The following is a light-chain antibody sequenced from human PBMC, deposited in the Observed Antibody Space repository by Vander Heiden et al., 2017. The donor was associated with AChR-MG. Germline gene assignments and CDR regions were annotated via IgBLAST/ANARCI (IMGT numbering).Light chain of an antibody. CDR1: TGAVTNGHD. CDR3: LLYYGAGGV. Sequence: TVVTQEPSLPVSPGGTVTLTSASTTGAVTNGHDSNWFQQKPGQAPRALIYGTSNRHSWTPARFSGSLVGGKAALTLSSVRPEDEAAYYCLLYYGAGGVFGGGTMLTVL. V-gene: IGLV7-43*01. CDR2: GTS. J-gene: IGLJ3*02.